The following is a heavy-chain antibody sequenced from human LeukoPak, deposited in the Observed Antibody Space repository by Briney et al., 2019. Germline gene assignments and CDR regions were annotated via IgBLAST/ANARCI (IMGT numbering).Heavy chain of an antibody. V-gene: IGHV3-30*18. J-gene: IGHJ4*02. D-gene: IGHD3-9*01. CDR2: ISYDGSNK. CDR3: AKDTGLYASYFDWNYYFDY. Sequence: GGSLRLSCAASGFTFSSYGMHWVRQAPGKGLEWVAVISYDGSNKYYADSVKGRFTISRDNSKDTLYLQMNSLRAEDTAVYYCAKDTGLYASYFDWNYYFDYWGQGTLVTVSS. CDR1: GFTFSSYG.